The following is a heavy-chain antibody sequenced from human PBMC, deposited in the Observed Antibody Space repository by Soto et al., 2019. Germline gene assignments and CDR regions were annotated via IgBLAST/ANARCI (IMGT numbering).Heavy chain of an antibody. CDR3: TRVVRFGSAEYSYSYGMDV. Sequence: EVQLVESGGGLVQPGGSLRLSCAASGFTFNTYWMHWVRQAPGKGLVWVSRANSDGSSTTYADSVKGRFTISRDNARNTQYLQMNTLRAEDTAVYYCTRVVRFGSAEYSYSYGMDVWGQGTTVTVSS. V-gene: IGHV3-74*03. CDR2: ANSDGSST. D-gene: IGHD3-10*01. J-gene: IGHJ6*02. CDR1: GFTFNTYW.